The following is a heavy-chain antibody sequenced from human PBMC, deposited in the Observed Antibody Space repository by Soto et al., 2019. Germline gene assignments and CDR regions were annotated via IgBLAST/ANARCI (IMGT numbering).Heavy chain of an antibody. J-gene: IGHJ4*02. Sequence: ETLCLTCTGSGSSINTSYMSWIRQPTGKGLDWIGYIYDTGSSNYNPSVKGRVTISLDTTKKQFSLTLSYVTSADRAVYFCAGGGNRYSHSSDEIGGAVDFWGQGTLVTVSS. V-gene: IGHV4-59*01. CDR1: GSSINTSY. D-gene: IGHD3-16*02. CDR2: IYDTGSS. CDR3: AGGGNRYSHSSDEIGGAVDF.